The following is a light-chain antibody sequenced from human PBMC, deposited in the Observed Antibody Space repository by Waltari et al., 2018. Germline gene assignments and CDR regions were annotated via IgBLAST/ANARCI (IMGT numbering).Light chain of an antibody. Sequence: TAVTQEPSLSVSPGGTVTLTCGLTSGSVSADYYPSWYQQTPGQAPRTLIYDTYTRPSGVPDRFSGSVLGNRAALTITGAQADDESDYYCLLYLGDGISLFGGGTRLTVL. CDR3: LLYLGDGISL. CDR1: SGSVSADYY. J-gene: IGLJ2*01. V-gene: IGLV8-61*01. CDR2: DTY.